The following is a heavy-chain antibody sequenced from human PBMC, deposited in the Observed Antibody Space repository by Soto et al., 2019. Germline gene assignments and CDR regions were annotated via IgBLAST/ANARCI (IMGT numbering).Heavy chain of an antibody. CDR2: IIPILGIA. J-gene: IGHJ4*02. V-gene: IGHV1-69*04. CDR1: GGTFSSYT. CDR3: AREVFCSGGSCYSSXFDY. Sequence: ASVKVSCKASGGTFSSYTISWVRQAPGQGLEWMGRIIPILGIANYAQKFQGRVTITADKSTSTAYMELSSLRSEDTAVYYCAREVFCSGGSCYSSXFDYWGQRTLVTVSS. D-gene: IGHD2-15*01.